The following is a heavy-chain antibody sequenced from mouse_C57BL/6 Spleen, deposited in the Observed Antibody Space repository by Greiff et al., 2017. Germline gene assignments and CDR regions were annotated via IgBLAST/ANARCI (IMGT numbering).Heavy chain of an antibody. V-gene: IGHV5-4*01. CDR1: GFTFSSYA. Sequence: EVKLMESGGGLVKPGGSLKLSCAASGFTFSSYAMSWVRQTPEKRLEWVATISDGGSYTYYPDNVKGRFTISRDNAKNNLYLQMSHLKSEDTAMYYCARDEDDYPFAYWGQGTLSLSLQ. CDR3: ARDEDDYPFAY. J-gene: IGHJ3*01. D-gene: IGHD2-4*01. CDR2: ISDGGSYT.